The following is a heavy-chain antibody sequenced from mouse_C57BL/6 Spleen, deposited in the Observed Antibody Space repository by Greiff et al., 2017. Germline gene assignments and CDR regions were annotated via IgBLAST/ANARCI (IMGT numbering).Heavy chain of an antibody. CDR3: ARHSNYWYFDV. V-gene: IGHV5-15*01. D-gene: IGHD2-5*01. J-gene: IGHJ1*03. CDR2: ISNLAYSI. Sequence: EVQVVESGGGLVQPGGSLKLSCAASGFTFSDYGMAWVRQAPRKGPEWVAFISNLAYSIYYADTVTGRFTISRANAKNTLYLEMSSLRSEDTAMYYCARHSNYWYFDVWGTGTTVTVSS. CDR1: GFTFSDYG.